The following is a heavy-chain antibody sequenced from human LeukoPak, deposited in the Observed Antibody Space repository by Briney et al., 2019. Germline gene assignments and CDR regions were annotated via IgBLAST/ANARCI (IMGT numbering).Heavy chain of an antibody. CDR2: IKSKSHGGPT. CDR1: GFTFNNAW. CDR3: TTDYVWGTYRYFEY. Sequence: GGSLRLSCAASGFTFNNAWLSWVRQAPGKGLEWVGRIKSKSHGGPTDYAAPVRGRFVISRDDSKNTLYLQMNSLKIEDTAVYYCTTDYVWGTYRYFEYWGQGTLVAVSS. J-gene: IGHJ4*02. D-gene: IGHD3-16*02. V-gene: IGHV3-15*01.